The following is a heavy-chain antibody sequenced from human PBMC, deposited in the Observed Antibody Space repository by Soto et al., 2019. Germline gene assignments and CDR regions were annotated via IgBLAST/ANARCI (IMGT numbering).Heavy chain of an antibody. D-gene: IGHD6-13*01. V-gene: IGHV3-49*04. CDR1: GFTFGDYA. J-gene: IGHJ4*02. CDR3: TRDQRGYDY. Sequence: GGSLRLSCTASGFTFGDYAVSWVRQAPGKGLEWVGFIRSKAYGGTTEYAASVKGRFTISRDDSKSIAYLQMNSLKTEDTAVYYCTRDQRGYDYWGQGTLVTVSS. CDR2: IRSKAYGGTT.